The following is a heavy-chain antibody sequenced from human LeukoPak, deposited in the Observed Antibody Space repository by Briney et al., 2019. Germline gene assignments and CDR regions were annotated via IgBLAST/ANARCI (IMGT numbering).Heavy chain of an antibody. CDR3: ATYRQVLLPFES. CDR1: GFTFSSYA. J-gene: IGHJ4*02. D-gene: IGHD2-8*02. CDR2: VSGNGGIT. V-gene: IGHV3-23*01. Sequence: PGGSLRLSCAASGFTFSSYAMSWVRQAPGKGLEWVSTVSGNGGITYYADSMKGRFTISRDNSKSTLSLQMNSLRAEDTAIYYCATYRQVLLPFESWGQGTLVTVSS.